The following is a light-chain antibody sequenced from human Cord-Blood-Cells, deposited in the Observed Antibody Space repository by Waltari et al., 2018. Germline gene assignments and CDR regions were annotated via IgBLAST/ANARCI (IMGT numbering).Light chain of an antibody. CDR2: KAS. V-gene: IGKV1-5*03. Sequence: DIQMTQSPSTLSASVGDSVPVACRASQSISSWLAWYQQKPGKAPRLLIYKASSLESGVPSRFSGSGSVTEFTLTISSLQPDDFATYYCQQYNSYSTFGQGTKVEIK. J-gene: IGKJ1*01. CDR1: QSISSW. CDR3: QQYNSYST.